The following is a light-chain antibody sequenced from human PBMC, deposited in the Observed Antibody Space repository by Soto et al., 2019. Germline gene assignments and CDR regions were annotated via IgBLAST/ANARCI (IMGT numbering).Light chain of an antibody. CDR3: SSYAVSNIYV. J-gene: IGLJ1*01. CDR1: SSDVGGYNY. CDR2: EVS. V-gene: IGLV2-8*01. Sequence: QSALTQPPSASGSPGQSVTISCTGTSSDVGGYNYVSWYQQHPGKAPKLMIYEVSKRPSGVPDRFSGSKSGNTASLTVSGHPDEDEAGYYCSSYAVSNIYVFGNGTKLTV.